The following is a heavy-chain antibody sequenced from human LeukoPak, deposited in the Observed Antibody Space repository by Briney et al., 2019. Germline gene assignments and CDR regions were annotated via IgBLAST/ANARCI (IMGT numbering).Heavy chain of an antibody. V-gene: IGHV3-30*18. CDR3: AKELAVAGTGDY. CDR2: ISYDGSNK. D-gene: IGHD6-19*01. Sequence: GGSLRLSCAASGFTFSSYGMHWVPQAPGKGLEWVAVISYDGSNKYYADSVKGRFTISRDNSKNTLYLQMNSLRAEDTAVYYCAKELAVAGTGDYWGQGTLVTVSS. CDR1: GFTFSSYG. J-gene: IGHJ4*02.